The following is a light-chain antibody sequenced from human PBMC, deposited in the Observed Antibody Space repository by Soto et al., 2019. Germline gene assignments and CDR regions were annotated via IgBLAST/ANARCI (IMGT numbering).Light chain of an antibody. CDR3: AAWDDSLRGRV. CDR2: SDN. CDR1: SSNIGSNP. V-gene: IGLV1-44*01. Sequence: QSVLTQPPSASGTPGQRVTISCSGSSSNIGSNPVSWYQQLPGTAPKSLIYSDNQRPSGVPDRISGSRSGTSASLAISGFQSEDEAKYYCAAWDDSLRGRVFGGGTKLTVL. J-gene: IGLJ2*01.